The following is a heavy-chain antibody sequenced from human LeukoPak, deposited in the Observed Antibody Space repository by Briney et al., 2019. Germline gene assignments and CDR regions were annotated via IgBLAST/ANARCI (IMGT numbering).Heavy chain of an antibody. D-gene: IGHD3-3*01. CDR1: GFTFSSYS. J-gene: IGHJ5*02. CDR3: ARGGIHYDFWSGYPQWFDP. CDR2: ISSSSTYI. Sequence: PGGSLRPSCAASGFTFSSYSMNWVRQAPGKGLEWVSSISSSSTYIYYADSVKGRLTISRDNVKNSLYLQMNSLRAEDTAVYYCARGGIHYDFWSGYPQWFDPWGQGILVTVSS. V-gene: IGHV3-21*01.